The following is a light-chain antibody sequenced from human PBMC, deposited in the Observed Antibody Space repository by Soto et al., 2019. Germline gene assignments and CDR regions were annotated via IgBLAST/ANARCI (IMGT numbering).Light chain of an antibody. J-gene: IGLJ3*02. Sequence: QSVLTQPPSVSGAPGQRVTISCTGSSSNIGAGYDVHWYQQLPGTAPKLLIYGNSNRPSGVPDRFTGSKSGTSASLAITGLQAEDEDDYHCQSYGSSRSVCVFGGGTKLAVL. V-gene: IGLV1-40*01. CDR2: GNS. CDR1: SSNIGAGYD. CDR3: QSYGSSRSVCV.